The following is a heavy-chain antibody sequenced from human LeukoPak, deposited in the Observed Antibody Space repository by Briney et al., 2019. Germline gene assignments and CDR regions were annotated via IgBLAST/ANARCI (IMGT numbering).Heavy chain of an antibody. J-gene: IGHJ4*02. CDR2: IKQDGNEK. V-gene: IGHV3-7*01. D-gene: IGHD1-14*01. CDR1: VFTFDAYW. Sequence: GGSLRLSCAASVFTFDAYWMSWVRQAPGKGLEWVANIKQDGNEKYYVDSVKGRFTIYRDNAKNSLYLQMNSLRADDTAVYYCARDPLTQNDYWGQGTLVAVSS. CDR3: ARDPLTQNDY.